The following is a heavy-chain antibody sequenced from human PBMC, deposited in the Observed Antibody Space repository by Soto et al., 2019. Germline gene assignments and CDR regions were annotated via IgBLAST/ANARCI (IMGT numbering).Heavy chain of an antibody. V-gene: IGHV4-59*01. Sequence: PSETLSLTCTVSGGSISSYYWSWIRQPPGKGLEWIGYIYYSGSTNYNPSLKSRVTISVDTSKNQFSLKLSSVTAADTAVYYCAREIGYCSGGSCYSGAFDIWGQGTMVTVSS. D-gene: IGHD2-15*01. CDR3: AREIGYCSGGSCYSGAFDI. CDR2: IYYSGST. J-gene: IGHJ3*02. CDR1: GGSISSYY.